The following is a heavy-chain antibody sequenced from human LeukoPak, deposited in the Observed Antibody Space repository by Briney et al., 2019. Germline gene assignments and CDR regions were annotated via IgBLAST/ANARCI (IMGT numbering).Heavy chain of an antibody. Sequence: GGSLRLSCAASGFTFSSYSMNWVRQAPGKGLEWVSSISSSSSYIYYADSVRGRFTISRDNAKNSLYLQMNSLRAEDTAVYYCARISVAYCGGDCYSGFDPWGQGTLVTVSS. CDR1: GFTFSSYS. CDR2: ISSSSSYI. CDR3: ARISVAYCGGDCYSGFDP. D-gene: IGHD2-21*02. V-gene: IGHV3-21*01. J-gene: IGHJ5*02.